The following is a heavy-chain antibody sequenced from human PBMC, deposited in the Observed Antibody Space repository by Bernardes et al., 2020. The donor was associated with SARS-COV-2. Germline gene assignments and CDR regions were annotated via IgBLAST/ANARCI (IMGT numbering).Heavy chain of an antibody. V-gene: IGHV4-59*01. J-gene: IGHJ4*02. Sequence: SETLSLTCAVSGDSICNYYWSWIRQTPGKGLEWIGYIYYSGTINYNPSLKSRVTISADTSKNQFSLKVSSVTAVDTGIYYCANYKSSWSGFDYWSQGTLVTVSS. D-gene: IGHD6-13*01. CDR2: IYYSGTI. CDR1: GDSICNYY. CDR3: ANYKSSWSGFDY.